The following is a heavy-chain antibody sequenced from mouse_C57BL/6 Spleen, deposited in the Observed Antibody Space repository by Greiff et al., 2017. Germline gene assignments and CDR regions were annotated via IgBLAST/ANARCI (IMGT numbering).Heavy chain of an antibody. CDR1: GYTFTSYW. CDR3: ARERIYYDYSFDY. D-gene: IGHD2-4*01. V-gene: IGHV1-61*01. CDR2: IYPSDSET. J-gene: IGHJ2*01. Sequence: QVQLKQPGAELVRPGSSVKLSCKASGYTFTSYWMDWVKQRPGQGLEWIGNIYPSDSETHYNQKFKDKATLTVYKSSSTAYMQLSSLTSEDSAVYYCARERIYYDYSFDYWGQGTTLTVSS.